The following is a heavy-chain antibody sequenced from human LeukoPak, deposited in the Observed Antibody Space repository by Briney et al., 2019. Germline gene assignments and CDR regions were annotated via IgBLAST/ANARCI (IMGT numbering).Heavy chain of an antibody. CDR3: ARSVEGATPDAFDI. J-gene: IGHJ3*02. D-gene: IGHD1-26*01. V-gene: IGHV4-39*01. Sequence: SETLSLTCTVSGGSISSSSYYWGWIRQPPGKGLEWIGSIYYSGSTYYNPSLKSRVTISVDTSKNQFSLKLSSVTAADTAVYYCARSVEGATPDAFDIWGQGTMVTVSS. CDR1: GGSISSSSYY. CDR2: IYYSGST.